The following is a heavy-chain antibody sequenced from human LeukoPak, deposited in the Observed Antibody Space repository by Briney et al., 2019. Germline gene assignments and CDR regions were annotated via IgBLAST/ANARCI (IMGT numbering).Heavy chain of an antibody. CDR3: ARAWLSGFGELLPYYFDY. J-gene: IGHJ4*02. Sequence: PGGSLRLSCAASGFTFSSYEMNWVRQAPGKGLEWVSYISSSGSTIYYADSVKGRFTISRDNAKNSLYLQMNSLRAEDTAVYYCARAWLSGFGELLPYYFDYWGQGTLATVSS. D-gene: IGHD3-10*01. CDR2: ISSSGSTI. V-gene: IGHV3-48*03. CDR1: GFTFSSYE.